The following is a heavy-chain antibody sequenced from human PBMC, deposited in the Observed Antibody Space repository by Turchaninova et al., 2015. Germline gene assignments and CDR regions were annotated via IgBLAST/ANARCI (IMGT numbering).Heavy chain of an antibody. Sequence: QITLKESGPTLVKPTQTLTLNCTFSGFSLSTRGVGVAWIRQPPGKALEWLALIYWDVNKRYSPILKSRLTITKETSKNQVVLTRTNMDPVDTATYYCAQRGDTAMALFGYWGQGTLVTVSS. V-gene: IGHV2-5*02. CDR1: GFSLSTRGVG. CDR2: IYWDVNK. J-gene: IGHJ4*02. D-gene: IGHD5-18*01. CDR3: AQRGDTAMALFGY.